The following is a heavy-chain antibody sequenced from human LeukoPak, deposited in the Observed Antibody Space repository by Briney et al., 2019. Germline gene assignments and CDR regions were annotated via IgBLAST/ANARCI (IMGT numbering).Heavy chain of an antibody. CDR3: AREAIVVVPAAHYYMDV. V-gene: IGHV4-61*02. CDR1: GGSISSGSYY. CDR2: IYTSGST. J-gene: IGHJ6*03. Sequence: SETLSLTCPVSGGSISSGSYYWSWIRQPAGKGLEWIGRIYTSGSTNYNPSLQSRVTISVDTSKNQFSLKLSSVTAADTAVYYCAREAIVVVPAAHYYMDVWGKGTTVTVSS. D-gene: IGHD2-2*01.